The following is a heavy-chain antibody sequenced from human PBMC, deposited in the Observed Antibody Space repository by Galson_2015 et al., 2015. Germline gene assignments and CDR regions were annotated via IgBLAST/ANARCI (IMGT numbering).Heavy chain of an antibody. Sequence: SLRLSCAASGFTFSSYGMHWVRQAPGKGLEWVAVIWYDGSNKYYADSVKGRFTISRDNSKNTLYLQMNSLRAEDTAVYYCARDSLIDDYGDERQAFDIWGQGTMVTVSS. CDR3: ARDSLIDDYGDERQAFDI. CDR1: GFTFSSYG. CDR2: IWYDGSNK. V-gene: IGHV3-33*01. D-gene: IGHD4-17*01. J-gene: IGHJ3*02.